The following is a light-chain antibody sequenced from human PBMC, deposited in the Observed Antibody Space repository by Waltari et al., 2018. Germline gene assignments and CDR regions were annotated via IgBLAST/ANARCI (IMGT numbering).Light chain of an antibody. J-gene: IGLJ2*01. CDR3: SSYTSSGVV. CDR1: GSDVGGYDY. CDR2: DVN. Sequence: QSALTQPASVSGSPGQAIIISCTGTGSDVGGYDYVYWYQQYPGKAPRLIIYDVNNRPSGVSNRFSVSKSDNTASLTISGLQAEDESVYYCSSYTSSGVVFGGGTKLTVL. V-gene: IGLV2-14*01.